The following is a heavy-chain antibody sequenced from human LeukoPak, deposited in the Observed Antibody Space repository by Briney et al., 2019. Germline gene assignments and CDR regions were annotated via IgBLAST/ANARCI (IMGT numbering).Heavy chain of an antibody. D-gene: IGHD2-2*01. J-gene: IGHJ4*02. V-gene: IGHV1-8*01. Sequence: ASVKVSCKASGYTFTSYDINWVRQATGQGLEWMGWMNPNSGNTGYAQKFQGGVTMTRNTSISTAYMELNSLRSEDTAVYYCARGFPNPVSCSSTSRLYPAAFDYWGQGALVTVSS. CDR2: MNPNSGNT. CDR3: ARGFPNPVSCSSTSRLYPAAFDY. CDR1: GYTFTSYD.